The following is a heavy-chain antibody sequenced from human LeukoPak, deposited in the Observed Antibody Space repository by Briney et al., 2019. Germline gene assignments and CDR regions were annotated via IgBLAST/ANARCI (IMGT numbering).Heavy chain of an antibody. D-gene: IGHD2-15*01. V-gene: IGHV1-24*01. CDR2: FDPEDGET. J-gene: IGHJ4*02. Sequence: ASVKVSCKVSGYTLTELSMHWVRQAPGKGLEWMGGFDPEDGETIYAQKFQGRVTMTEDTSTDTAYMELSSLRSEDTAVYYCATRVVVAAGPLFDYWGQGTLVTVSS. CDR3: ATRVVVAAGPLFDY. CDR1: GYTLTELS.